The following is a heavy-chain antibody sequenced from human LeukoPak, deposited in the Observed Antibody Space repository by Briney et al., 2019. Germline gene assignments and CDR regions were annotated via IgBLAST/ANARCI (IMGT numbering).Heavy chain of an antibody. CDR3: ATHDVLTGYPYFEL. CDR2: IRQDGSVQ. CDR1: GFIFRRYW. J-gene: IGHJ4*02. V-gene: IGHV3-7*01. Sequence: GGSLRLSCVASGFIFRRYWMSWVRLAPGKGLEGVANIRQDGSVQYYVDSVKGRFTISRDNAKTSLYLQMNNLSAADTAVYYCATHDVLTGYPYFELWGQGTLVAVSS. D-gene: IGHD3-9*01.